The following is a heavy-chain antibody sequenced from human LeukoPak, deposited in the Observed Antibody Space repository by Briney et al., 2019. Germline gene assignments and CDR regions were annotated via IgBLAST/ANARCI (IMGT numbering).Heavy chain of an antibody. Sequence: ASVTVSCKAPGYTFTSYGISWVRQATGQGLEWMGWISAYNGNTNYAQKLQGRVTMTTDTSTSTAYMELRSLRSDDTAVYYCARDILIFGVVISYNWFDPWGQGTLVTVSS. CDR2: ISAYNGNT. CDR3: ARDILIFGVVISYNWFDP. J-gene: IGHJ5*02. D-gene: IGHD3/OR15-3a*01. V-gene: IGHV1-18*01. CDR1: GYTFTSYG.